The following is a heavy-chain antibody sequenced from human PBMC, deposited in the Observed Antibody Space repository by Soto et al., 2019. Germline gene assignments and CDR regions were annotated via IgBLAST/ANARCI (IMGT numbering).Heavy chain of an antibody. J-gene: IGHJ6*02. V-gene: IGHV3-21*01. CDR3: ARPRLPAAGDYYYYYGMDV. CDR2: ISSRSTYI. CDR1: GFTFSKYS. Sequence: LRLSWAASGFTFSKYSVNWVRQAPGKGLEWVSSISSRSTYIFYADSVKGRFTISRDNAKNSLYLQMNSLRAEDTGVYYCARPRLPAAGDYYYYYGMDVWGQGTTVTVSS. D-gene: IGHD6-13*01.